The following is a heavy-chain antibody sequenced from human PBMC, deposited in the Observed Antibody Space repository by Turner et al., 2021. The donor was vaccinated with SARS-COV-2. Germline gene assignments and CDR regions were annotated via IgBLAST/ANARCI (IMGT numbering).Heavy chain of an antibody. Sequence: QVQQVESGGGVVQPGRSLRLSCAASGFTFSSYGMHWVRQAPGKGLEWVAVIWYDGSNKYYADSVKCRFTISRDNSKNTLYLQMNSLRAEDTAVYYCARDLEGAMVTYYYGIDVWGQGTTVTVSS. D-gene: IGHD5-18*01. J-gene: IGHJ6*02. CDR2: IWYDGSNK. V-gene: IGHV3-33*01. CDR3: ARDLEGAMVTYYYGIDV. CDR1: GFTFSSYG.